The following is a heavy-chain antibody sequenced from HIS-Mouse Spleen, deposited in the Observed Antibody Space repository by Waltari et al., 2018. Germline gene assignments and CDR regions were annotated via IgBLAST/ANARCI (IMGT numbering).Heavy chain of an antibody. CDR1: GGSISSSSYY. D-gene: IGHD3-22*01. Sequence: QLQLQESGPGLVKPSETLSLTCTVSGGSISSSSYYWGWIRQPPGKGLEWIGSIYYSGITYYNPALKSRVTISVDTSKNQFSLKLSSVTAADTAVYYCARVEGVLSYYDSSGYYYFDYWGQGTLVTVSS. J-gene: IGHJ4*02. CDR2: IYYSGIT. CDR3: ARVEGVLSYYDSSGYYYFDY. V-gene: IGHV4-39*07.